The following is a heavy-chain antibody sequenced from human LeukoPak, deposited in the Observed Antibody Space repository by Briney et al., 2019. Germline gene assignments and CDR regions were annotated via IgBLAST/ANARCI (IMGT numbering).Heavy chain of an antibody. CDR1: GFTFSSYW. Sequence: GGSLRLSCAASGFTFSSYWMHWARQAPGKGLVWVSRINSDGSSTSYADSVKGRFTISRDNAKNTLYLQMNSLRAEDTAVYYCARDQGFLVTANPFDYWGQGTLVTVSS. CDR3: ARDQGFLVTANPFDY. CDR2: INSDGSST. V-gene: IGHV3-74*01. J-gene: IGHJ4*02. D-gene: IGHD2-21*02.